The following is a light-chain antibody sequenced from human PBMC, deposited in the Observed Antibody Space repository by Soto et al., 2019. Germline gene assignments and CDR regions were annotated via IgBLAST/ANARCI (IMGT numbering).Light chain of an antibody. V-gene: IGLV2-23*01. CDR3: CSYAGSSTPYVV. CDR1: SSDVGSYNL. J-gene: IGLJ2*01. CDR2: EGS. Sequence: QSALTQPASVSGSPGQSITISCTGTSSDVGSYNLVSWYQQHPGKAPKLMIYEGSMRPSGVSNRFSGSKSGNTASLTISGLQAEDEADYYFCSYAGSSTPYVVFGGGTKLTVL.